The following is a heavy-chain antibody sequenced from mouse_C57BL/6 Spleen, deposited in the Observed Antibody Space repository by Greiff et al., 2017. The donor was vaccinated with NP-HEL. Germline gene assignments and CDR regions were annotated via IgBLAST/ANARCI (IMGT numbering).Heavy chain of an antibody. Sequence: VQLKQSGAELVKPGASVKISCKASGYAFSSYWMNWVKQRPGKGLEWIGQIYPGDGDTNYNGKFKGKATLTADKSSSTAYMQLSSLTSEDSAVYFCARNYDVYYYAMDYWGQGTSVTVSS. CDR3: ARNYDVYYYAMDY. CDR2: IYPGDGDT. D-gene: IGHD2-3*01. V-gene: IGHV1-80*01. J-gene: IGHJ4*01. CDR1: GYAFSSYW.